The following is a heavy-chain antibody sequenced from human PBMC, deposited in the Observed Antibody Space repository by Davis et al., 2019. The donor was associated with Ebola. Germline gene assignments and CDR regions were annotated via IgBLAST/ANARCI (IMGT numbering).Heavy chain of an antibody. V-gene: IGHV3-23*01. CDR2: IGGSGSST. Sequence: ESLKIPCAASGFTFSSSAMHWVRQAPGKGLDWVSSIGGSGSSTYYADSVKGRLTISRDNSKNTLYLKLNSLRAEDTALYFCVKDPYITTWIESWGQGTLVTVSS. CDR1: GFTFSSSA. D-gene: IGHD5-12*01. CDR3: VKDPYITTWIES. J-gene: IGHJ4*02.